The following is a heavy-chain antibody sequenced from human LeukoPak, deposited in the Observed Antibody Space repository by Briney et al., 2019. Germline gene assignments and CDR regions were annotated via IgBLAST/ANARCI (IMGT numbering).Heavy chain of an antibody. J-gene: IGHJ6*03. Sequence: GGSLRLSCVASGFSFSTYAMNWVRQAPGKGLEWVSAMSGSGYYTYYVESVKGRFAISRDNSKNTLYLHMNSLRADDTAVYYCAKMEGQRLYDYCMDVWGRGTTVTVSS. CDR2: MSGSGYYT. CDR3: AKMEGQRLYDYCMDV. CDR1: GFSFSTYA. V-gene: IGHV3-23*01. D-gene: IGHD3-3*01.